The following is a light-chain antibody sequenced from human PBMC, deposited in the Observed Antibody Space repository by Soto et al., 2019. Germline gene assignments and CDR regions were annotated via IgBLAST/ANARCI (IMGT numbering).Light chain of an antibody. CDR3: ASFRSGTILV. V-gene: IGLV2-14*01. J-gene: IGLJ1*01. CDR2: EVY. CDR1: RSDIGDSNF. Sequence: QSVLTQPASVSGSPGQAVTISCNEPRSDIGDSNFISWYQHSPGKAPRLLIYEVYNRPSGVSKRFSGSKAGNTASLNISGLLDDDEADYFCASFRSGTILVFGSGTKVSVL.